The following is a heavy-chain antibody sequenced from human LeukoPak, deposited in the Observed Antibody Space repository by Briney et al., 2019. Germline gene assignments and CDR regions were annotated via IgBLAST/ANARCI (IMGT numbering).Heavy chain of an antibody. CDR2: IYTSGST. CDR1: GGSISSGSYY. J-gene: IGHJ5*02. CDR3: ARAFDP. V-gene: IGHV4-61*02. Sequence: SQTLSLICTDSGGSISSGSYYWSWIRQPAGKGLEWIGRIYTSGSTNYNPSLKSRVTISVDTSKNQFSLKLSSVTAADTAVYYCARAFDPWGQGTLVTVSS.